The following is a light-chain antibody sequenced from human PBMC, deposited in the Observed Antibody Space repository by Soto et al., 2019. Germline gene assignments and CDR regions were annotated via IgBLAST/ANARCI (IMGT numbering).Light chain of an antibody. CDR3: QQEAGSPRVS. J-gene: IGKJ4*01. Sequence: EIVLPQSPGALSLSPGERATLSCRASQTVSDNYLAWYQQKPGQAPRLLIYGASTRATGIPDRFSGSGSATDFTLTISRQEPEDLAVYYCQQEAGSPRVSFGGGTKVVIK. V-gene: IGKV3-20*01. CDR2: GAS. CDR1: QTVSDNY.